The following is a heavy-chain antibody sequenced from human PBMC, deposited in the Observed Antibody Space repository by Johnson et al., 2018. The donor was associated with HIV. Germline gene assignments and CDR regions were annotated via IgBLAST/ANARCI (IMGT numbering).Heavy chain of an antibody. J-gene: IGHJ3*02. Sequence: VQLVESGGGVVRPGGSLRLSCAASGFTFDDYGMSWVRQAPGKGLEWVSYIYSRGSIIYSADSVQGRFNISRDNAKNSWYLQMNSMRAEDAAVYYCARSRDCSGGSCRDGFDMWGQGTKVIVSS. CDR3: ARSRDCSGGSCRDGFDM. V-gene: IGHV3-48*04. CDR2: IYSRGSII. D-gene: IGHD2-15*01. CDR1: GFTFDDYG.